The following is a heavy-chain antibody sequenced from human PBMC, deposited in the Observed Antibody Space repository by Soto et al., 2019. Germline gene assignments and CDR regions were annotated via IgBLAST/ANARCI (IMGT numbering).Heavy chain of an antibody. CDR2: VYYSGTT. V-gene: IGHV4-61*01. CDR3: ARTTAVPNTLRSRYFFDY. CDR1: GGSVSNKTYY. D-gene: IGHD4-17*01. Sequence: SETLSLTCSVSGGSVSNKTYYWIWIRQPPGQRLEWIGYVYYSGTTNYNPSLKSRVTISVDLSKNQFSLRLSSVTTADTALYYCARTTAVPNTLRSRYFFDYWGQGTLVTVSS. J-gene: IGHJ4*02.